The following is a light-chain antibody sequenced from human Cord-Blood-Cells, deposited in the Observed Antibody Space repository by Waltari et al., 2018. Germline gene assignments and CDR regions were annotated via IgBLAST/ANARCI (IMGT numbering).Light chain of an antibody. Sequence: IVMTQSPATLSVSQGERATLCCRSSQSVSSNLAWYQQKPGQAPRLLIYGASTRATGIPARFSGSGSGTEFTLTISSLQSEDFAVYYCQQYNNWPLTFGGGTKVEIK. V-gene: IGKV3-15*01. CDR3: QQYNNWPLT. CDR2: GAS. J-gene: IGKJ4*01. CDR1: QSVSSN.